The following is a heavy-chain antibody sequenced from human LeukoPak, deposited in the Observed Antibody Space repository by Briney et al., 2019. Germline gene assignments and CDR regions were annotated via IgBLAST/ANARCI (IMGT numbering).Heavy chain of an antibody. Sequence: GESLKISCQGSGYSFTSYWIGWVRPLPGKGLEWVGIIYPGDPDTRYSPSFQGQVTISADKSISTAYLQWSSLKASDTAMYYCARSEDFPPEEFDYWGQGTLVTVSS. CDR3: ARSEDFPPEEFDY. CDR2: IYPGDPDT. CDR1: GYSFTSYW. D-gene: IGHD1-14*01. V-gene: IGHV5-51*01. J-gene: IGHJ4*02.